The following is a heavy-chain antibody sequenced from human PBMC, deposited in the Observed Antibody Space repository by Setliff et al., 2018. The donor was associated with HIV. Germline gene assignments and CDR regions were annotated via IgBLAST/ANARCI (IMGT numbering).Heavy chain of an antibody. J-gene: IGHJ4*02. CDR3: ARPRYTSSYTPFDY. Sequence: SETLSLTCTVSGGSISSSSYYWGWIRQPPGKGLEWIGSIYYSGSTYYNPSLKSRIIMSVDTSKKQLSLKLSSVTAADTAVYYCARPRYTSSYTPFDYWGQGTLVTVSS. D-gene: IGHD6-6*01. CDR1: GGSISSSSYY. V-gene: IGHV4-39*07. CDR2: IYYSGST.